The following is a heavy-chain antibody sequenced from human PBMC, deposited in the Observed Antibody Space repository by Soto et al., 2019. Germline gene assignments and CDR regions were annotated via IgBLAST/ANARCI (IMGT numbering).Heavy chain of an antibody. J-gene: IGHJ4*02. D-gene: IGHD6-6*01. CDR1: GYTFTGRY. CDR3: ARDLGGSSSYLGY. CDR2: INPASGGA. V-gene: IGHV1-2*02. Sequence: ASVKVSCKASGYTFTGRYIHWVRQAPGQGLEWMGWINPASGGATYAQKFQGRVSLTRDTSNSIAYMELSSLRSDDTAVYFCARDLGGSSSYLGYWGQGTPVTVSS.